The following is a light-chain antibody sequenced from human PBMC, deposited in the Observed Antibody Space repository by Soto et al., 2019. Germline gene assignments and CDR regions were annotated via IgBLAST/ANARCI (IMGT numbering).Light chain of an antibody. CDR1: QDISNY. Sequence: DIRMTQSPSSLSASVGDRVTITCQASQDISNYLNWYQQKPGKAPKLLIYDASNLETGVPSRFSGSGSGTDFTFTISSLQPEDIATYYCQQYDNIPYTFGQGTKLEIK. J-gene: IGKJ2*01. CDR3: QQYDNIPYT. V-gene: IGKV1-33*01. CDR2: DAS.